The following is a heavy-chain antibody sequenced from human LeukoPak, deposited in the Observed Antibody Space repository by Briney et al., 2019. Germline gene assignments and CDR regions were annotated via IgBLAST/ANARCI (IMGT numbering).Heavy chain of an antibody. CDR3: ARAVHYYDSSGSQTGYFAS. CDR2: INHSGST. Sequence: SETLSLTCAVYGGSFSGYYWSWIRQPPGKGLEGIGEINHSGSTNYNPSLKSRVTISVDTSKNEFSLKLSSVTAADTAVYYCARAVHYYDSSGSQTGYFASWGQGTLVTVSS. CDR1: GGSFSGYY. D-gene: IGHD3-22*01. J-gene: IGHJ4*02. V-gene: IGHV4-34*01.